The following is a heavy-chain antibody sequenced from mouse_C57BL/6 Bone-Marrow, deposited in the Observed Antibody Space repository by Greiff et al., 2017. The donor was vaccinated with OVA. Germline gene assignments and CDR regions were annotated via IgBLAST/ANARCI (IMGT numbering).Heavy chain of an antibody. J-gene: IGHJ3*01. V-gene: IGHV1-80*01. Sequence: QVQLKESGAELVKPGASVKISCKASGYAFSSYWMNWVKQRPGKGLEWIGQIYPGDGDTNYNEKFKGKATFTADTSSNTAYMQLSSLTTEDSAIYYCARSYGSPPFAYWGQGTLVTVSA. D-gene: IGHD1-1*01. CDR2: IYPGDGDT. CDR3: ARSYGSPPFAY. CDR1: GYAFSSYW.